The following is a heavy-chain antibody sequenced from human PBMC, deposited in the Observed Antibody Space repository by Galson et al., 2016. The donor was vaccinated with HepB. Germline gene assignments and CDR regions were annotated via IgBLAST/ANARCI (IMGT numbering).Heavy chain of an antibody. CDR2: IDGGGDK. V-gene: IGHV2-70*01. CDR3: ARIRYTNPCYSYDSGMDV. CDR1: GFSLSTSGMR. Sequence: PALVKPTQTLTLTCTFSGFSLSTSGMRVIWIRQPPGKALEWLSLIDGGGDKYYSISLKTRLTISKDTSKNQVVLTKTNMDPVDTGTYYCARIRYTNPCYSYDSGMDVWGQGTAVTVSS. J-gene: IGHJ6*02. D-gene: IGHD1-14*01.